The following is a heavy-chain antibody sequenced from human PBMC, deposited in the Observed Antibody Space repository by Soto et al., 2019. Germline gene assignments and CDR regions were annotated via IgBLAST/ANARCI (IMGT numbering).Heavy chain of an antibody. J-gene: IGHJ4*02. CDR3: AKRPRALLTFDY. CDR1: GFSFSNYV. CDR2: ISDSGGTS. Sequence: GGSLRLSYAASGFSFSNYVMSWVRQAPGKGLEWVSSISDSGGTSYYADSVKGRFTISRDNSKNTLYLQMNSLRAEDTAIYYCAKRPRALLTFDYWGQGTLVTVSS. D-gene: IGHD1-26*01. V-gene: IGHV3-23*01.